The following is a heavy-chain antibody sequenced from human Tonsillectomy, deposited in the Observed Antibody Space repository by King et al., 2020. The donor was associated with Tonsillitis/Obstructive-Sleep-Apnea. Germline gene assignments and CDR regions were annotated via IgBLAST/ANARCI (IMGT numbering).Heavy chain of an antibody. Sequence: MQLVQSGAEVKKPGASVKVSCKASGYMFTGYYIHWVRQAPGQGLEWMGRINPGGGGTSYAQKFQGRVTMTSDTSITTAYMELSSLRSDDTAVYYCSRNEGVGSVAGSDFWGQGTQVTVSS. D-gene: IGHD6-19*01. CDR3: SRNEGVGSVAGSDF. CDR1: GYMFTGYY. V-gene: IGHV1-2*06. CDR2: INPGGGGT. J-gene: IGHJ4*02.